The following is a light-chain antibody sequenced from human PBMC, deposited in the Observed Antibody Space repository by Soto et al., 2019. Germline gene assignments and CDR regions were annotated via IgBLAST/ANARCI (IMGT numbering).Light chain of an antibody. CDR2: DAS. CDR3: QQHNSFWT. J-gene: IGKJ1*01. V-gene: IGKV1-5*01. CDR1: QSIISW. Sequence: DIQMTQSPSTLSASVGDRVTITCRASQSIISWLAWYQQKPGKAPRLLIYDASYLERGVPSRFSGSGSGTDFTLTVSDLQPDDLATFHCQQHNSFWTFGQEKKV.